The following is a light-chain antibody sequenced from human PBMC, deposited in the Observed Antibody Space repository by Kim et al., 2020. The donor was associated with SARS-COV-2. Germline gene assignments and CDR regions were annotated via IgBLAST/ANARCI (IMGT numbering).Light chain of an antibody. Sequence: RQTATLTCTGNSNNVGNQGAAWLQKHQGHPPKLLSYRNNNRPSGISERLSASRSGNTASLTITGLQPEDEADYYCSAWDNSLSAWVFGGGTQLTVL. J-gene: IGLJ3*02. CDR3: SAWDNSLSAWV. V-gene: IGLV10-54*01. CDR1: SNNVGNQG. CDR2: RNN.